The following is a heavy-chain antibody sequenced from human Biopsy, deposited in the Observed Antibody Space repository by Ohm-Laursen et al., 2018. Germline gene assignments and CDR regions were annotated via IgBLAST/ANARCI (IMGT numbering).Heavy chain of an antibody. CDR2: IFYSANT. D-gene: IGHD2-15*01. CDR1: GVSINGGRYY. V-gene: IGHV4-31*03. J-gene: IGHJ4*02. Sequence: SQTLSLTCTVSGVSINGGRYYWNWIRHHPGKGLEWIGNIFYSANTYYNPSLKSRVTILVDTSKNQFSLKLSSATAADTAVFYCARHGSQGYCTGGSCVDYWGQGALVTVSA. CDR3: ARHGSQGYCTGGSCVDY.